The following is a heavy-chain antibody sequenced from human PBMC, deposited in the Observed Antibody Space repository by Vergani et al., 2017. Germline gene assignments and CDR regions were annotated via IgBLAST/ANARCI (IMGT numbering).Heavy chain of an antibody. V-gene: IGHV3-21*01. J-gene: IGHJ3*02. CDR3: ARDLSGWQQLGGSAFDI. CDR2: IISSSSYI. Sequence: EVQLVESGGGLVKPGGSLRLSCAASGFTFSSYSMNWVRQAPGKGLEWVSSIISSSSYIYYADSVKGRFTISRDNAKNSLYLQMNSLRAEDTAVYYCARDLSGWQQLGGSAFDIWGQGTMVTVSS. CDR1: GFTFSSYS. D-gene: IGHD6-13*01.